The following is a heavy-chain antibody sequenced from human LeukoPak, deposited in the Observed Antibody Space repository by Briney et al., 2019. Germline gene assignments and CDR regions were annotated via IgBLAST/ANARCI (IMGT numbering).Heavy chain of an antibody. D-gene: IGHD6-13*01. CDR2: ISYDGSKK. CDR3: AKDRSSSWTFDY. V-gene: IGHV3-30*18. Sequence: GVSLRLSCAASGFTFSSCGMHWVRQPPGKGLEWVAVISYDGSKKYYADSVKGRFTISRDNSKNTLYLQMNSLRAEDTAVYYCAKDRSSSWTFDYWGQGTLVTVSS. CDR1: GFTFSSCG. J-gene: IGHJ4*02.